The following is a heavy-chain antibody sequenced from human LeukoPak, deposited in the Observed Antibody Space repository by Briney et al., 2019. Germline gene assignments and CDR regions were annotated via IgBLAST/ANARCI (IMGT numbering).Heavy chain of an antibody. D-gene: IGHD3-22*01. CDR1: GYTFTGYY. Sequence: GASVKVSRKASGYTFTGYYMHWVRLAPGQGLEWMGWINPNSGDTNSAQKFQGRVTMTRDTSISTAYMDLSSLRSDDTAVYYCARDGAQLYYYDSWGQGTLVTVSS. J-gene: IGHJ4*02. CDR3: ARDGAQLYYYDS. CDR2: INPNSGDT. V-gene: IGHV1-2*02.